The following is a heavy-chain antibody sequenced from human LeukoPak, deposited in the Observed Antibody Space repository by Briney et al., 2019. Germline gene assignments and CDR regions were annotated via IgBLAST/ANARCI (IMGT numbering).Heavy chain of an antibody. CDR1: GYTFTGYY. J-gene: IGHJ4*02. Sequence: ASVKVSCKASGYTFTGYYVHWVRQAPGQGLEWMGWINPNSGDTNFAQKFQGRVTMTRDTSISTAYMELSRLRSDDTAAYYCARGGGTYSRSYDFDYWGQGTLVTVSS. CDR2: INPNSGDT. V-gene: IGHV1-2*02. CDR3: ARGGGTYSRSYDFDY. D-gene: IGHD6-6*01.